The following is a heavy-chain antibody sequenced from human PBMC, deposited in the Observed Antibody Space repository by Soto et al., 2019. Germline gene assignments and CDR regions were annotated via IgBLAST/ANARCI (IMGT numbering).Heavy chain of an antibody. J-gene: IGHJ6*03. V-gene: IGHV1-18*01. D-gene: IGHD6-13*01. Sequence: QVQLVQSGAEVKKPGASVKVSCKASGYTFTSYGISWVRQAPGQGLEWMGWISAYNGNTNYAQKLQGRVTMTTDTSRTTAKKELRSRRSDDTAEYYSTTTDSSCWSLYYYYMDVWGKGTTVTVSS. CDR1: GYTFTSYG. CDR2: ISAYNGNT. CDR3: TTTDSSCWSLYYYYMDV.